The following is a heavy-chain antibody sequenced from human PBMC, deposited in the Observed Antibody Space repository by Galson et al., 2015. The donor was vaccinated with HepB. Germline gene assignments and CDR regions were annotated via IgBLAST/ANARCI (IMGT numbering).Heavy chain of an antibody. D-gene: IGHD1-1*01. Sequence: SLRLSCAASGFTVSSNYMGWVRQAPGKGLEWVSVIYSGGSTYYADSVKGRFTISRDNSKNTLYLQMNSLRAEDTAVYYCARQLEPLHYFDYWGQGTLVTVSS. CDR1: GFTVSSNY. CDR3: ARQLEPLHYFDY. CDR2: IYSGGST. V-gene: IGHV3-53*01. J-gene: IGHJ4*02.